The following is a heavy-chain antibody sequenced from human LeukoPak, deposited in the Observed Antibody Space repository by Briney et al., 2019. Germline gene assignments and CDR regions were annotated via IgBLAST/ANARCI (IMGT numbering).Heavy chain of an antibody. CDR2: IFYSGSA. Sequence: KTSETLPLTCIVSGDSISSTSYYWAWIRQPPGKGLEWIGMIFYSGSAYYTPSLRGRVTLSVDTSRNQFSLDLISVTAADTGVYFCARQQSDTSLFDPWGQGTLVTVSS. D-gene: IGHD2-21*02. J-gene: IGHJ5*02. V-gene: IGHV4-39*01. CDR3: ARQQSDTSLFDP. CDR1: GDSISSTSYY.